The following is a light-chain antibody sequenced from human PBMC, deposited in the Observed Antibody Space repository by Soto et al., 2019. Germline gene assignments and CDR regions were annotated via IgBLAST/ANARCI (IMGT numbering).Light chain of an antibody. J-gene: IGKJ1*01. V-gene: IGKV1-5*01. CDR2: DAS. Sequence: DIQMTQSPSTLSASVGERVTITCRASQSISRRLAWYQQKPGKAPNLLMYDASTLQRGVPVRFSGSGFGTEFTLTINSRQPDDFATYYCQYYSFYPTFGPGTKVEIK. CDR1: QSISRR. CDR3: QYYSFYPT.